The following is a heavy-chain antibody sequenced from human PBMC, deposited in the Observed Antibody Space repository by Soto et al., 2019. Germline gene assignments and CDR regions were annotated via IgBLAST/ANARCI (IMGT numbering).Heavy chain of an antibody. CDR1: GYTFTSYG. D-gene: IGHD3-10*01. V-gene: IGHV1-18*01. CDR2: ISAYNGNT. Sequence: ASVKVSCKASGYTFTSYGISWVRQTPGQGXEWMGWISAYNGNTNYAQKLQGRVTMTTDTSTSTAYMELRSLRSDDTAVYYCARLPYGSGSSYYYYYGMDVWGQGTTVTVSS. J-gene: IGHJ6*02. CDR3: ARLPYGSGSSYYYYYGMDV.